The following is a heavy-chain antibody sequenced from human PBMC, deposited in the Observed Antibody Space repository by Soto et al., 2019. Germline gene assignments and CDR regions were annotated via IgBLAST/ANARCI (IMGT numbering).Heavy chain of an antibody. D-gene: IGHD2-15*01. CDR1: GYSITSGYY. V-gene: IGHV4-38-2*02. Sequence: SETLYLTCAVSGYSITSGYYWGWIRQPPGKGLEWIGSIYHSGNTYYNPSLKSRVTISVDTSKNQFSLRLSSVTAADTAVYYCAREGGTYCSGGSCYSDYYYYTMDVWGQGTTVTVSS. J-gene: IGHJ6*02. CDR2: IYHSGNT. CDR3: AREGGTYCSGGSCYSDYYYYTMDV.